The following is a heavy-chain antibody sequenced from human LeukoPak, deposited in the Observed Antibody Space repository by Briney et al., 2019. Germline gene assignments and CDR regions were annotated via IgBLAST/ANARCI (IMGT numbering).Heavy chain of an antibody. D-gene: IGHD3-16*02. CDR2: IRYDGSDT. CDR3: AKDLFGDYVWGTYRAMDK. V-gene: IGHV3-30*02. CDR1: GSSFSRYG. Sequence: PTGRSLRLSCAASGSSFSRYGMHWVRQAPGKGLEWVAFIRYDGSDTYVADSLKGRLTVSRDNSKDSLYLQMNSLRTEDTAVYYCAKDLFGDYVWGTYRAMDKWGQGTLVTVSS. J-gene: IGHJ4*02.